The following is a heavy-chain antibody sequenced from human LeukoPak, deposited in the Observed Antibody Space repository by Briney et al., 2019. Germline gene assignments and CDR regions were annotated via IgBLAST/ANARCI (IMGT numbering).Heavy chain of an antibody. J-gene: IGHJ3*02. CDR2: ISAYNGNI. Sequence: GASVKVSCKASGYTFTSYGISWVRQAPGQGLEWMGWISAYNGNINYAQKLQGRVTMTTDTSTSTAYMELRSLRSDDTAVYYCARVYVLRYFDWLSIEHAFDIWGQGTMVTVSS. D-gene: IGHD3-9*01. V-gene: IGHV1-18*01. CDR3: ARVYVLRYFDWLSIEHAFDI. CDR1: GYTFTSYG.